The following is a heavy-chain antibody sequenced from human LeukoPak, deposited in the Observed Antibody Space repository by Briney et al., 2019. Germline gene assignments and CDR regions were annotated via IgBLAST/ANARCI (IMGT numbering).Heavy chain of an antibody. D-gene: IGHD2/OR15-2a*01. V-gene: IGHV1-2*02. CDR1: GCTFTGYY. CDR2: INPNSGGT. Sequence: ASVKVSCKASGCTFTGYYMHWVRQAPGQGLEWMGWINPNSGGTNYAQKFQGRVTMTRDTSISTAYMELSRLRPDDTAVYYCAREDGEYDAFDIWGQGTMVTVSS. J-gene: IGHJ3*02. CDR3: AREDGEYDAFDI.